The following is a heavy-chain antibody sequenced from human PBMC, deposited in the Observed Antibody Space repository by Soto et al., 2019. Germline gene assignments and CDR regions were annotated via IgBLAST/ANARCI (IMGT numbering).Heavy chain of an antibody. Sequence: QVQLVQSGAEVKKPGSSVKVSCKASGGTFSSYAISWVRQAPGQGLEWMGGIIPIFGTANYAQKFQGRVTITAAESTGTAYMERSSLRSEDTASYYCAGDRGNNWNYFWFDPWGQGTLVTVSS. D-gene: IGHD1-7*01. J-gene: IGHJ5*02. CDR2: IIPIFGTA. CDR3: AGDRGNNWNYFWFDP. CDR1: GGTFSSYA. V-gene: IGHV1-69*01.